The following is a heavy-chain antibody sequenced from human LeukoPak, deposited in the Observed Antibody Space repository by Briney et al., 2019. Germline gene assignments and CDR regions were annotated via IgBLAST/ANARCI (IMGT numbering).Heavy chain of an antibody. J-gene: IGHJ4*02. V-gene: IGHV3-9*03. D-gene: IGHD5-18*01. CDR1: GFSFDDYA. CDR2: ITWNSGSS. Sequence: PGGSLRLSCAASGFSFDDYAMHWVRQVPGKGLEWVSGITWNSGSSGYADSVKGRFTISRDNAKISLYLQMNSLRADDMALYYCAKASEYNYGLDYWGQGTLVTVSS. CDR3: AKASEYNYGLDY.